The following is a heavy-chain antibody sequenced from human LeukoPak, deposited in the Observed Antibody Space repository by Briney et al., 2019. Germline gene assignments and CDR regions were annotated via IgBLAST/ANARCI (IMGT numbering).Heavy chain of an antibody. V-gene: IGHV1-69*06. CDR3: ASPLHPTVTRFLMV. CDR1: GGTFSSYA. Sequence: GASVKVSCKASGGTFSSYAISWVRQAPGQGLGWMGGIIPIFGTANYAQKFQGRVTITADKSTSTAYMELSSLRSEDTAVYYCASPLHPTVTRFLMVWGQGTLVTASS. J-gene: IGHJ1*01. CDR2: IIPIFGTA. D-gene: IGHD4-17*01.